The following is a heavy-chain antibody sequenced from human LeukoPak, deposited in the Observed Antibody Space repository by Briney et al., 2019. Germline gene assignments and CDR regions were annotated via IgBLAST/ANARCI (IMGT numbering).Heavy chain of an antibody. CDR3: ARDGTDIVGATGYFDY. Sequence: ASVKVSCKASGYIFTSYGFAWVRQAPGQGLEWMGWISALNGNTNYAQKFQGRVTMTTDTSTSTAYMELSSLRSEDTAVYYCARDGTDIVGATGYFDYWGQGTLVTVSS. CDR2: ISALNGNT. CDR1: GYIFTSYG. J-gene: IGHJ4*02. D-gene: IGHD1-26*01. V-gene: IGHV1-18*01.